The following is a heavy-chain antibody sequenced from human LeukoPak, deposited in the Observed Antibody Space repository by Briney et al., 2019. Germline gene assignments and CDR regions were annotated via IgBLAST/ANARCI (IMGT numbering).Heavy chain of an antibody. CDR1: GGTFSSYA. V-gene: IGHV1-69*05. CDR2: IIPIFGTA. D-gene: IGHD3-22*01. CDR3: ARTTYYYDSSGYYFFDY. J-gene: IGHJ4*02. Sequence: SVEVPCKASGGTFSSYAISWVRQAPGQGLEWMGRIIPIFGTANYAQKFQGRVTITTDESTSTAYMELSSLRSEDTAVYYCARTTYYYDSSGYYFFDYWGQGTLVTVSS.